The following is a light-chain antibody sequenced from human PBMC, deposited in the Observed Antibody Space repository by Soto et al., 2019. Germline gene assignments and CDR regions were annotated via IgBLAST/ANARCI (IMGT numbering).Light chain of an antibody. J-gene: IGKJ2*01. CDR2: GAS. CDR3: QQYNNWPHT. V-gene: IGKV3-15*01. CDR1: QSVSSN. Sequence: EIVMTQSPATLSVSPGERATLSCRASQSVSSNLAWDQQKPGQAPRLLIFGASTRATGIPARFSGSGSGTEFTLTISSLQSEDFAVYYCQQYNNWPHTFGQGTKLEIK.